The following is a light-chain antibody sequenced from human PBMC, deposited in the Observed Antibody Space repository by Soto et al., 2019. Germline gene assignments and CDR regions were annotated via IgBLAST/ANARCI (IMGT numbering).Light chain of an antibody. CDR1: QSISSW. CDR2: DAS. Sequence: DIQVTQSPSTLCASVGDRVTITCRPIQSISSWLAWYQQKPGKAPKLLIYDASSLESGAPSRFSGSGSGTEITVTISSLQPDDFATYCCQQYNSYPYTFGQGTKVDIK. J-gene: IGKJ2*01. V-gene: IGKV1-5*01. CDR3: QQYNSYPYT.